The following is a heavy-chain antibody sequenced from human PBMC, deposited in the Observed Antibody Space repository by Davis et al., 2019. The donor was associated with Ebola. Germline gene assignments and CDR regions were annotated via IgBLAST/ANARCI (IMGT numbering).Heavy chain of an antibody. CDR1: GYTFTSYG. D-gene: IGHD7-27*01. V-gene: IGHV1-69*06. CDR2: IIPIFGTA. Sequence: SVKVSCKASGYTFTSYGISWVRQAPGQGLEWMGGIIPIFGTANYAQKFQGRVTITADKSTSTAYMELSSLRSEDTAVYYCAKEYAWGAFDIWGQGTMVTVSS. CDR3: AKEYAWGAFDI. J-gene: IGHJ3*02.